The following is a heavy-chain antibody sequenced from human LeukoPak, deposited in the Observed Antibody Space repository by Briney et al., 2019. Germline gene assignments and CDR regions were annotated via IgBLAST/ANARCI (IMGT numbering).Heavy chain of an antibody. CDR1: GFTFSSYW. Sequence: GGSLRLSCAASGFTFSSYWMSWVRQAPGKGLEWVGNIKQDGSEKYYVDSVKGRFTISRDNAKNSLYLQMNSLRAEDTAVYYCARDLRRLYGSGSYYNGVRFDPWGQGTLVTVSS. CDR3: ARDLRRLYGSGSYYNGVRFDP. V-gene: IGHV3-7*01. D-gene: IGHD3-10*01. J-gene: IGHJ5*02. CDR2: IKQDGSEK.